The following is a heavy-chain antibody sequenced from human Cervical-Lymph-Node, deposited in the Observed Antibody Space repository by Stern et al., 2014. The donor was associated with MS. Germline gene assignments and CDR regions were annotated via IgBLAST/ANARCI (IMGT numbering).Heavy chain of an antibody. D-gene: IGHD2-21*01. CDR1: GYTFTDYY. CDR3: ARGLATALIADF. CDR2: IHPNSGDT. V-gene: IGHV1-2*02. J-gene: IGHJ4*02. Sequence: VQLVESGADVKKPGASLKVSCQASGYTFTDYYMQWVRQAPGQGLEWMGWIHPNSGDTNYARKFQGRITLTRDTSINTAYLELSRLTYDDTAVYYCARGLATALIADFWGQGTLVTVS.